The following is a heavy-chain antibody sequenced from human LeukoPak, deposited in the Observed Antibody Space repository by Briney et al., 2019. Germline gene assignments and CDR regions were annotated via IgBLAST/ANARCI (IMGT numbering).Heavy chain of an antibody. Sequence: ASVKVSCKASGYTFTGHYMHWVRQAPGQGLEWMGWINPNSGGTNYAQKFQGRVTMTRDTSISTAYMELSSLRSEDTAVYYCASLGSRAYYFDYWGQGTLVIVSS. V-gene: IGHV1-2*02. CDR2: INPNSGGT. CDR3: ASLGSRAYYFDY. CDR1: GYTFTGHY. J-gene: IGHJ4*02.